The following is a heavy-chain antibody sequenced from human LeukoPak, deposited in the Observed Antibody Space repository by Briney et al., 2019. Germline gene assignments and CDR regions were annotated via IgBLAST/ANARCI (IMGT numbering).Heavy chain of an antibody. CDR1: GYTFTSYD. J-gene: IGHJ2*01. V-gene: IGHV1-8*01. D-gene: IGHD6-19*01. CDR2: MNPNSGNT. CDR3: ARDSGWYTDPWYFDL. Sequence: ASVKVSCKASGYTFTSYDINWVRQATGQGLEWMGWMNPNSGNTGYAQKFQGRVTMTRNTSISTAYMELSSLRSEDTAVYYCARDSGWYTDPWYFDLWGRGTLVTVSS.